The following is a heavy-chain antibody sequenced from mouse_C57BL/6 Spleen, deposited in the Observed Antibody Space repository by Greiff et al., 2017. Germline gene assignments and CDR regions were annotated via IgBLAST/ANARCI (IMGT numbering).Heavy chain of an antibody. J-gene: IGHJ3*01. V-gene: IGHV1-82*01. CDR1: GYAFSSSW. D-gene: IGHD2-12*01. CDR3: CEPYEGEFGD. CDR2: IYPGDGDT. Sequence: VQLQQSGPELVKPGASVKISCKASGYAFSSSWMNWVKQRPGKGLEWIGRIYPGDGDTKYNGKFKGKATLTADKTSSTAYLQLRSLTSEDSAVFFCCEPYEGEFGDWGKGTLVTVSA.